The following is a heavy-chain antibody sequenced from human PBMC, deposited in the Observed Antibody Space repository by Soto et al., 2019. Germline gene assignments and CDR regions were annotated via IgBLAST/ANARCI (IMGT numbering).Heavy chain of an antibody. Sequence: PSETLSLTCAVYGGSFSGYYWSWIRQPPGKGLEWIGEINHSGSTNYNPSLKSRVTISVDTSKNQFSLKLSSVTAADTAVYYCARGRVIVVVISLDYWGQGTLVTVSS. J-gene: IGHJ4*02. V-gene: IGHV4-34*01. CDR3: ARGRVIVVVISLDY. CDR1: GGSFSGYY. D-gene: IGHD3-22*01. CDR2: INHSGST.